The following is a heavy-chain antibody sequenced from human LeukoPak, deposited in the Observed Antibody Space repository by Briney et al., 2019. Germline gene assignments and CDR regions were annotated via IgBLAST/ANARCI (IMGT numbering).Heavy chain of an antibody. Sequence: SETLSLTCTVSSGSISTYYWSWIRQPPGKGLEWIGYIYHNGNTNYNPSLKSRVTLSVDTSKNQFSLKLSSVTAADTAIYYCARAVIVVAAATQRNWFDPWGQGTLVTVSS. CDR3: ARAVIVVAAATQRNWFDP. CDR1: SGSISTYY. V-gene: IGHV4-59*12. J-gene: IGHJ5*02. D-gene: IGHD2-15*01. CDR2: IYHNGNT.